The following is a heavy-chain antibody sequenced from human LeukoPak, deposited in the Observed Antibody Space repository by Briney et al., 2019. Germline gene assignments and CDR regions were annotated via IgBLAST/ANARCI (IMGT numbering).Heavy chain of an antibody. Sequence: GGSLRLSCAASGFTFSSYGMHWVRQAPGKGLEWVAVISYDGSNKYYADSVKGRFTISRDNSKNTLYLQMNSLRAEDTAVYYCARQGYSYEFDYWGQGTLVTVSS. CDR2: ISYDGSNK. CDR1: GFTFSSYG. V-gene: IGHV3-30*19. J-gene: IGHJ4*02. D-gene: IGHD5-18*01. CDR3: ARQGYSYEFDY.